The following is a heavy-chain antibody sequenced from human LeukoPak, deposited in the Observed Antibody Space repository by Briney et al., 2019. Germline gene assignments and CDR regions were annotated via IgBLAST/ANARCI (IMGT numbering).Heavy chain of an antibody. Sequence: SETLSLTCTVSGGSISSYYWGWIRQPPGKGLGWIGSIYYSGSTYYNPSLKSRVTISVDTSKNQFSLKLSSVTAADTAMYYCASLFCSGGSCYSVYYYYMDVWGKGTTVTISS. J-gene: IGHJ6*03. CDR2: IYYSGST. CDR1: GGSISSYY. D-gene: IGHD2-15*01. V-gene: IGHV4-39*01. CDR3: ASLFCSGGSCYSVYYYYMDV.